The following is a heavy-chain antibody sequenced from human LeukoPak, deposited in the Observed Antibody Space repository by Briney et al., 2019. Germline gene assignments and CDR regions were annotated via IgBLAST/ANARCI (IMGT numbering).Heavy chain of an antibody. CDR2: IIPIFGTA. CDR3: AGVWSSSWYGGFDP. Sequence: SVKVSCKASGGTFSSYAISWVRQAPGQGLEWMGGIIPIFGTANYAQKFQGRVTITTDESTSTAYMELSSLRSEDTAVYYCAGVWSSSWYGGFDPWGQGALVTVSS. D-gene: IGHD6-13*01. J-gene: IGHJ5*02. CDR1: GGTFSSYA. V-gene: IGHV1-69*05.